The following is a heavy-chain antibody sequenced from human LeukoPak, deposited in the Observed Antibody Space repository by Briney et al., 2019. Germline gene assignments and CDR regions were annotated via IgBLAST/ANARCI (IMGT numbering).Heavy chain of an antibody. V-gene: IGHV4-34*01. CDR2: INHSGCT. J-gene: IGHJ4*02. Sequence: SETLSLTCAVYGGSFSGYYWSWIRQPPGKGLEWIGEINHSGCTNYNPSLKSRVTISVDTSKNQFSLKLSSVTAADTAVYYCARSLAVFADNWGQGTLVTVSS. CDR3: ARSLAVFADN. CDR1: GGSFSGYY. D-gene: IGHD2-8*02.